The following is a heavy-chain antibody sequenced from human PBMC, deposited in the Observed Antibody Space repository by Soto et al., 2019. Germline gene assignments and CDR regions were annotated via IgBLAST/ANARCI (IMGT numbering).Heavy chain of an antibody. Sequence: GGSLSLSCTASGFFFNDKWMHWVRQAPGKGLVWVARIDGHSGTTNYADSVRGRFTISRDNAKNTVYLHLNTLTDEDTAVYYCARGGAMGVDHWGQGTLVTVSS. CDR1: GFFFNDKW. D-gene: IGHD1-26*01. CDR2: IDGHSGTT. J-gene: IGHJ4*02. V-gene: IGHV3-74*01. CDR3: ARGGAMGVDH.